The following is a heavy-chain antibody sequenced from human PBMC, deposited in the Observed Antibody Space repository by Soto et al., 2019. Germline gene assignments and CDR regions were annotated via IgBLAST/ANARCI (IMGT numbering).Heavy chain of an antibody. CDR2: ISSNGGST. Sequence: PGESLKISCAASGFTFSSYAMHWVRQAPGKGLEYVSAISSNGGSTYYANSVKGRFTISRDNSKNSLYLQMNSLRAEDTAVYYCARDQKGITRGMDVWGQGTTVTVSS. J-gene: IGHJ6*02. CDR3: ARDQKGITRGMDV. CDR1: GFTFSSYA. D-gene: IGHD3-10*01. V-gene: IGHV3-64*01.